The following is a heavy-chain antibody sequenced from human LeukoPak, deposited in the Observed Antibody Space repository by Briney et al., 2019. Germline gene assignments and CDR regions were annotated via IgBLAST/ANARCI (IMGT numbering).Heavy chain of an antibody. V-gene: IGHV1-18*01. CDR2: ISANDGNT. D-gene: IGHD4-17*01. CDR3: ARADYGDYAPGY. Sequence: ASVKVSCKASGYTFTSYGISWVRQAPGQGLEWMGWISANDGNTDYPQKLQGRVTITRDTSASTAYMELSSLRSEDTAVYYCARADYGDYAPGYWGQGTLVTVSS. J-gene: IGHJ4*02. CDR1: GYTFTSYG.